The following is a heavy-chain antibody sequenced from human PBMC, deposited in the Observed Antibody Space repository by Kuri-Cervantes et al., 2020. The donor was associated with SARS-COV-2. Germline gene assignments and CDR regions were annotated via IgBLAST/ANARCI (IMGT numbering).Heavy chain of an antibody. CDR3: ARTRFLEWSYIQH. CDR1: GGSVSSGSYY. J-gene: IGHJ1*01. V-gene: IGHV4-61*01. D-gene: IGHD3-3*01. Sequence: SETLSLTCTVSGGSVSSGSYYWSWIRQPPGKGLEWIGYIYYSGSTNYNPSLKSRVTISVDTSKNQFSLKLSSVTAADTAVYYCARTRFLEWSYIQHWGQGTRGT. CDR2: IYYSGST.